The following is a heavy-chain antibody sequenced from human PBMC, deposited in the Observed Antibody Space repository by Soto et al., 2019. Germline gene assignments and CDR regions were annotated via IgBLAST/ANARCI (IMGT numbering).Heavy chain of an antibody. CDR1: GYSFTSYW. D-gene: IGHD2-15*01. CDR3: ARHNVVVVPDTYYYDYGIDV. Sequence: GDSLKISCKGSGYSFTSYWISWVRQMPGKGLEWMGRIDPSDSYTNYGPSFQGHVTISADKSISTAYLQWSSLKASDTAMYSAARHNVVVVPDTYYYDYGIDVWGQGTTVTVSS. J-gene: IGHJ6*02. CDR2: IDPSDSYT. V-gene: IGHV5-10-1*01.